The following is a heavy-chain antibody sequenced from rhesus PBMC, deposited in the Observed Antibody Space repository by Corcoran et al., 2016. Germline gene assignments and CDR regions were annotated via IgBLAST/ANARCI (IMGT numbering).Heavy chain of an antibody. CDR3: ARKIAGATISTFDY. Sequence: QVQLQESGPGLVKPSETLSLTCAVSGYSISSGYYWGWIRQPPGKGLEYIGYISGSSGTTYYNPSLQSRVSISKATSKNQFSLKVSSVTVADTAVYYCARKIAGATISTFDYWGQGVLVTVSS. D-gene: IGHD1-14*01. J-gene: IGHJ4*01. CDR2: ISGSSGTT. CDR1: GYSISSGYY. V-gene: IGHV4-99*01.